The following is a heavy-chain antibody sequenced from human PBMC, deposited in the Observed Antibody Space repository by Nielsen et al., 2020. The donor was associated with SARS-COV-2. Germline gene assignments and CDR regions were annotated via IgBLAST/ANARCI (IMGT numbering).Heavy chain of an antibody. D-gene: IGHD3-16*02. Sequence: WIRQPPGKGLVWVSRFNSDGSSTSYADSVKGRFTISRDNAKNTLYLQMNSLRAEDTAVYYCARDSYDYVWGSYRYGYYFDYWGQGTLVTVSS. CDR3: ARDSYDYVWGSYRYGYYFDY. V-gene: IGHV3-74*01. J-gene: IGHJ4*02. CDR2: FNSDGSST.